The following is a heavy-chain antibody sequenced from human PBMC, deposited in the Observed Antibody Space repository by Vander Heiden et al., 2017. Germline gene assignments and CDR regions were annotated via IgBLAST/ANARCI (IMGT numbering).Heavy chain of an antibody. Sequence: EVQLVQPGAEAKKPGESQKTSCKGSGYSFDSFWIGWVRQKAGKGLGWMGVIYPGNSDTRYNPSFEGQVSISADKSITTAYLQWRSLKASDTAMYYCARRGGGADGCVGWFDPWGQGTLVTVSS. CDR1: GYSFDSFW. V-gene: IGHV5-51*01. D-gene: IGHD1-26*01. CDR3: ARRGGGADGCVGWFDP. CDR2: IYPGNSDT. J-gene: IGHJ5*02.